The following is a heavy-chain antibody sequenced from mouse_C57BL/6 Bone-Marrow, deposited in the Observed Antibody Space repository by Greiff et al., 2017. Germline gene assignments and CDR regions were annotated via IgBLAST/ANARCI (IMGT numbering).Heavy chain of an antibody. CDR3: VRGYYGSSYVEGFAY. D-gene: IGHD1-1*01. CDR1: GFSFNTYA. J-gene: IGHJ3*01. CDR2: IRSKSNNYAT. Sequence: EVKLMESGGGLVQPKGSLKLSCAASGFSFNTYAMNWVRQAPGKGLEWVARIRSKSNNYATYYADSVKDRFTISRDDSESMLYLQMNNLKTEDTAMYYCVRGYYGSSYVEGFAYWGQGTLVTVSA. V-gene: IGHV10-1*01.